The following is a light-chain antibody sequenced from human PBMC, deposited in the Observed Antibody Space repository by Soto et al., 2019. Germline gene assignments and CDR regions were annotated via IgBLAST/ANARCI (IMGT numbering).Light chain of an antibody. CDR3: QKSNTAPRT. CDR2: AAS. Sequence: DIQMTQSPSSLSGSVGDRDTITCRASQGISKYLTWWQQKPGKVPKLLIYAASTLQSGVPARFSGSGSGTDFTLTISSLQPDDVAAYYCQKSNTAPRTFGQGTKVEIK. J-gene: IGKJ1*01. CDR1: QGISKY. V-gene: IGKV1-27*01.